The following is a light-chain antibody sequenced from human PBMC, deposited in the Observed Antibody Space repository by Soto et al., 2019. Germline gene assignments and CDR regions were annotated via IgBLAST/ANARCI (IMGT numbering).Light chain of an antibody. Sequence: DIQVTQSPSSLSASVGDRVTINCRASQGIRNDLGWYQQKPGKAPKRLIYAASSLQSGVPSRFSGSGSGTDFTLTITNLQPDDFATYYCQQYDSFSGTFGQGTKVDIK. J-gene: IGKJ1*01. CDR2: AAS. V-gene: IGKV1-17*02. CDR3: QQYDSFSGT. CDR1: QGIRND.